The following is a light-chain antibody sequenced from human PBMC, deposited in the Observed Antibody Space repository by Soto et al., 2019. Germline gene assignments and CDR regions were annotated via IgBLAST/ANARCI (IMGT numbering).Light chain of an antibody. CDR3: QQYGSSYWS. CDR2: GAS. J-gene: IGKJ1*01. CDR1: QSVTSD. Sequence: LGQTPGTLYWSRWERATLVDRASQSVTSDLAWYQQKPGQAPRLLIYGASTRAAGIPDRFSCSGSGSDFTLTISRLEPEDFGVYYCQQYGSSYWSCGQGTKVDIK. V-gene: IGKV3-20*01.